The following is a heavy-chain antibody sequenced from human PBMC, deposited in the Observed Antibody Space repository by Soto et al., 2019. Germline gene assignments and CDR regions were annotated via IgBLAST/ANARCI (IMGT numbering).Heavy chain of an antibody. CDR1: GYTFTTFY. Sequence: QVQLVQSGAEVKKPGASVRVSCEASGYTFTTFYIHWVRQAPGQGLEWMGIINPSDGGTSYAQAFQGRVTLTRDTSTNTVHIDLGSLRSDDTAVYYCPRTYAYCGGGPFLPWGCYFDYWGQGTLVTVSS. D-gene: IGHD2-21*01. CDR3: PRTYAYCGGGPFLPWGCYFDY. CDR2: INPSDGGT. J-gene: IGHJ4*02. V-gene: IGHV1-46*01.